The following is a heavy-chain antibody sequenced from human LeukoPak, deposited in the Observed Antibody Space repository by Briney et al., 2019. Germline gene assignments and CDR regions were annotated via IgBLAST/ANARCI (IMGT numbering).Heavy chain of an antibody. CDR2: IYYSGIT. V-gene: IGHV4-59*01. CDR1: GGSISSYY. CDR3: ARDPGAFDI. J-gene: IGHJ3*02. Sequence: PSETLSLTCTVSGGSISSYYWSWIRQPPGKGLEWIGYIYYSGITNYNPSLKSRVTISVDTSKNQFSLKLSSVTAADTAVYYCARDPGAFDIWGQGTMVTVSS.